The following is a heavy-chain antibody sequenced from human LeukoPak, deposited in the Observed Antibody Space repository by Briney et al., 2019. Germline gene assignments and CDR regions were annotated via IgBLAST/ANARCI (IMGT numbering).Heavy chain of an antibody. J-gene: IGHJ5*02. CDR3: ARAGTYDFWSGRYWFDP. D-gene: IGHD3-3*01. CDR1: GGSISSGDYY. CDR2: IYYSGST. Sequence: SETLSLTCTVSGGSISSGDYYWSWIRQPPGKGLEWIGYIYYSGSTYYNPSLKSRVTISVDTSKNQFSLKLSSVTAADTAVYYCARAGTYDFWSGRYWFDPWGQGTPVTVSS. V-gene: IGHV4-30-4*01.